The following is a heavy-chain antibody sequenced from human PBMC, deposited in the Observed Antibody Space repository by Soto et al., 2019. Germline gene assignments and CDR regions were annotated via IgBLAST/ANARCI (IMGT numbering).Heavy chain of an antibody. J-gene: IGHJ2*01. CDR1: GFTFSDYY. CDR2: ISSSSSYT. CDR3: ARVPHCSSTSCYNGWYFDL. Sequence: QVQLVESGGGLVKPGGSLRLSCAASGFTFSDYYMSWIRQAPGKGLEWVSYISSSSSYTNYADSVKGRFTISRDNAKNSLYLQMNSLRAEDTAVYYCARVPHCSSTSCYNGWYFDLWGRGTLVTVSS. D-gene: IGHD2-2*02. V-gene: IGHV3-11*06.